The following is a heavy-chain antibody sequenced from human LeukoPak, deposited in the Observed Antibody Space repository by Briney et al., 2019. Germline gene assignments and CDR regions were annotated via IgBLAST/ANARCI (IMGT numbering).Heavy chain of an antibody. D-gene: IGHD2-21*01. Sequence: GGSLRLSCAASGFPFSDYYMSWIRQAPGKGLEWVSYISSSSSYTNYADSVKGRFTISRDNAKNSLYLQMNSLRAEDTAVYYCARVARDAFDIWGQGTMVTVSS. CDR3: ARVARDAFDI. J-gene: IGHJ3*02. CDR2: ISSSSSYT. V-gene: IGHV3-11*05. CDR1: GFPFSDYY.